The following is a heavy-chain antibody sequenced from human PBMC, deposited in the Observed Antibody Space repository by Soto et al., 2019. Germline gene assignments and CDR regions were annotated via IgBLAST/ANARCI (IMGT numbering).Heavy chain of an antibody. CDR1: GFSFSHYA. J-gene: IGHJ4*02. D-gene: IGHD3-3*01. Sequence: PGGSLRLSCAASGFSFSHYAMHWVRQAPGRGLEWVAVIWYDGSSKYYADSVKGRFTVSRDNSKNTLYLQMNSLRVEDTAVYYCATGYNFGHGSLDYWGQGTLVTVSS. CDR2: IWYDGSSK. V-gene: IGHV3-33*03. CDR3: ATGYNFGHGSLDY.